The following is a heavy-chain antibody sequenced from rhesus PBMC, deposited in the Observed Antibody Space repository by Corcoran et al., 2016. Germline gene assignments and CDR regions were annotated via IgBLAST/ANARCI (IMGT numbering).Heavy chain of an antibody. V-gene: IGHV4-81*01. Sequence: QLQLQESGPGLVKPSETLSLTCAVSGGSISGYYWSWIRQPPGKGLEWIGNIDGNIAGTNYNPSLNSRVPISKDTSKDQFSLKLTSVTAADTAVYYCARGGGTAAFDYWGQGVLVTVSS. CDR1: GGSISGYY. CDR2: IDGNIAGT. D-gene: IGHD1-44*01. J-gene: IGHJ4*01. CDR3: ARGGGTAAFDY.